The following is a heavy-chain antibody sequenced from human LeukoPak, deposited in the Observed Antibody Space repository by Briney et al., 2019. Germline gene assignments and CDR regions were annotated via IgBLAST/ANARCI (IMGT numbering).Heavy chain of an antibody. CDR2: IYYSGST. CDR3: ARIVGSVDY. Sequence: SETLSLTCTVSGGSISSSSYYWGWIRQPPWKGLEWIGSIYYSGSTYYNPSLKSRVTISVDTSKNQFSLKLSSVTAAVTAVYYCARIVGSVDYWGQGTLVTVSS. CDR1: GGSISSSSYY. D-gene: IGHD1-26*01. J-gene: IGHJ4*02. V-gene: IGHV4-39*07.